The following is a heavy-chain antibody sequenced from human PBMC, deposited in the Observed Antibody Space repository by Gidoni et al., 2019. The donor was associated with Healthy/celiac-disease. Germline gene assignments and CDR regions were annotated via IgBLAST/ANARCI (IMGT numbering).Heavy chain of an antibody. CDR1: GYSFTSYW. D-gene: IGHD6-19*01. V-gene: IGHV5-51*03. Sequence: EVQLVQSGAEVKKPGASLKISCKGSGYSFTSYWIGWVRQMPGKGLEWMGIIYPGDSDTRYRPSFQGQFTISADKSISTAYLQWSSLKASDTAMYYCARLGAYSSGVTIGFDYWGQGTLVTVSS. CDR3: ARLGAYSSGVTIGFDY. CDR2: IYPGDSDT. J-gene: IGHJ4*02.